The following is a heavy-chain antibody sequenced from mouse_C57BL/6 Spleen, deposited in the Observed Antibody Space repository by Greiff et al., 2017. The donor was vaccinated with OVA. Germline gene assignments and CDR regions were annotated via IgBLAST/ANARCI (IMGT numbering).Heavy chain of an antibody. CDR3: TRDSSGYDVGYAMDY. D-gene: IGHD3-2*02. V-gene: IGHV5-9-1*02. CDR2: ISSGGDYI. CDR1: GFTFSSYA. J-gene: IGHJ4*01. Sequence: DVHLVESGEGLVKPGGSLKLSCAASGFTFSSYAMSWVRQTPEKRLEWVAYISSGGDYIYYADTVKGRFTISRDNARNTLYLQMSSLKSEDTAMYYCTRDSSGYDVGYAMDYWGQGTSVTVSS.